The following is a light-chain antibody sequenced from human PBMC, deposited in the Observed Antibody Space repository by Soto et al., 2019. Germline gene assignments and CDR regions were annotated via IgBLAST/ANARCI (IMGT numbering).Light chain of an antibody. CDR1: KGISLY. Sequence: IHLTQSPSSLSASLGGRVTMAXRASKGISLYFGWYQQQPGXAPKXXXACXSTLQRGGPSRLSGSGSGTDFTLTISSLQPEYFGNYYCRQSKSDTRTFGGGTKVDIK. CDR3: RQSKSDTRT. V-gene: IGKV1-9*01. J-gene: IGKJ4*01. CDR2: CXS.